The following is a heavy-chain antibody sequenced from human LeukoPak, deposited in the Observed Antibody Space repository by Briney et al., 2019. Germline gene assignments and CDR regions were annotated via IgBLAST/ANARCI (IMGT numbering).Heavy chain of an antibody. CDR3: ARPTSGIQLWDRGYNWFDP. J-gene: IGHJ5*02. Sequence: GESLKISCKGSGYSFTSYWIGWVRQMPGKGLEWMGIIYPGDSDTRYSPSFQGQVTISADKSISPAYLQWSSLKASDTAMYYCARPTSGIQLWDRGYNWFDPWGQGTLVTVSS. D-gene: IGHD5-18*01. CDR1: GYSFTSYW. CDR2: IYPGDSDT. V-gene: IGHV5-51*01.